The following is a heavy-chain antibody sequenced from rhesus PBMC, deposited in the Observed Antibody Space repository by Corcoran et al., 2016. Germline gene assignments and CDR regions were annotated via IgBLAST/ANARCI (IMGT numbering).Heavy chain of an antibody. Sequence: STNWWSWIRQPPGKGPKYIGRIASSGGNTNYHPSLKSRVTISTDTSKNQFSLMLIAVTAADTAVYYCARGGGTGWFDYWGQGVLVTVSS. V-gene: IGHV4-57*01. CDR3: ARGGGTGWFDY. D-gene: IGHD2-21*01. CDR2: IASSGGNT. CDR1: STNW. J-gene: IGHJ4*01.